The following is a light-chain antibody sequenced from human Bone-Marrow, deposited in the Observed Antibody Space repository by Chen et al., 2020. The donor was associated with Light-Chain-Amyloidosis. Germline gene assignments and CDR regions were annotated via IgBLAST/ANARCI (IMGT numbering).Light chain of an antibody. J-gene: IGLJ1*01. CDR2: EVT. V-gene: IGLV2-14*01. CDR1: SSDVGGDNH. CDR3: SSYTITNTLV. Sequence: QSALPQPASVSGSPGQSLTISCTGTSSDVGGDNHVSWYQQHPDKAPKLMIYEVTTRPSWVPDRFSGSKSDNTASLTISGLQTEDEADYFCSSYTITNTLVFGSGTRVTVL.